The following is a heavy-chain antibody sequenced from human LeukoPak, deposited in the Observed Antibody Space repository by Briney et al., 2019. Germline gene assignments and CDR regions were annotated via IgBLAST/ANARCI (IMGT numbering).Heavy chain of an antibody. Sequence: PGGSLRLSCAASGFTFSIYSMNWVRQAPGKGLEWVSYISSSSSTIYYADSVKGRFTISRDNAKNSLYLQMNSLRDEDTAVYYCARGTRRSSSSSSRYWPYWGQGTLVTVSS. CDR2: ISSSSSTI. D-gene: IGHD6-6*01. CDR1: GFTFSIYS. V-gene: IGHV3-48*02. CDR3: ARGTRRSSSSSSRYWPY. J-gene: IGHJ4*02.